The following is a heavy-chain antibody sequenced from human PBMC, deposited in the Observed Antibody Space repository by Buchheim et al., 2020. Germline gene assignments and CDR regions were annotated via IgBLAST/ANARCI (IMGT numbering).Heavy chain of an antibody. CDR1: GGSFSDYY. CDR2: ISHNGRT. CDR3: ARGPGPLDVVGTTFYY. J-gene: IGHJ4*02. D-gene: IGHD1-26*01. V-gene: IGHV4-34*01. Sequence: QVQLIQLGAGLVRPSETLSLTCASYGGSFSDYYWSWIRQSPGKGLEWLGDISHNGRTNFNPSLKSRLTISLDTSKNQFSLKLRSATGADSGSYYCARGPGPLDVVGTTFYYWGQG.